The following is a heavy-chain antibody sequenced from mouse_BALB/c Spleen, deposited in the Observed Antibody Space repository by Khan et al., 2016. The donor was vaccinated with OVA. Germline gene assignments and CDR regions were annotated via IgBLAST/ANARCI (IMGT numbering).Heavy chain of an antibody. Sequence: EVKLLESGGGLVQPGGSLKLSCAASGFAFSRYWMRWVRQAPGKGLEWIGEINPDSSTINYTPSLKDKFIISRDNANNTMYLEMSKVKSEDTVLYYCARPYRYDERAWFAYWGQGTLVTVSA. CDR2: INPDSSTI. V-gene: IGHV4-1*02. D-gene: IGHD2-14*01. J-gene: IGHJ3*01. CDR1: GFAFSRYW. CDR3: ARPYRYDERAWFAY.